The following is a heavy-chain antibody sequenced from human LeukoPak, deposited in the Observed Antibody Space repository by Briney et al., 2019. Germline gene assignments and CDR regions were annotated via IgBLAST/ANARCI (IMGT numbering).Heavy chain of an antibody. V-gene: IGHV4-31*03. CDR1: GGSVSSGGYY. D-gene: IGHD3-10*01. J-gene: IGHJ5*02. CDR3: ATRYYYGSGSFSWFDP. CDR2: TYYSGST. Sequence: SQTLSLTCTVSGGSVSSGGYYWSWIRQHPGKGLEWIGYTYYSGSTYYNPSLKSRVTISVDTSKNQFSLKLSSVTAADTAVYYCATRYYYGSGSFSWFDPWGQGTLVTVSS.